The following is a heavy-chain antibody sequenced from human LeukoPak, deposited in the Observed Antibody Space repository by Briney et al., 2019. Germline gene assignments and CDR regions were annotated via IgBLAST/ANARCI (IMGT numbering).Heavy chain of an antibody. D-gene: IGHD2/OR15-2a*01. J-gene: IGHJ3*02. CDR2: IYPSGST. Sequence: SETLSLTCKVSGGSIRGYYWAGIRQPAGKGREGIGRIYPSGSTNYNPSLKSRVTMSIDTSTNQFSLNLNSVTAADTAVYYCARDYFRKGNAFDIWGQGTMVTISS. CDR3: ARDYFRKGNAFDI. CDR1: GGSIRGYY. V-gene: IGHV4-4*07.